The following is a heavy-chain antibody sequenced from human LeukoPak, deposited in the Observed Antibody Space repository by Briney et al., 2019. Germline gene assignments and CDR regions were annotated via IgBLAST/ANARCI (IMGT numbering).Heavy chain of an antibody. J-gene: IGHJ4*02. D-gene: IGHD3-22*01. CDR3: ARIHYHSSGYFYFDY. CDR2: ISGSSSYI. CDR1: GFTFSS. Sequence: GGSLRLSCAASGFTFSSMNWVRQAPGKGLEWVSSISGSSSYIYYADSVKGRFTISRDNAKNSLYLQMNSLRAEDTAVYYCARIHYHSSGYFYFDYWGQGTLVTVSS. V-gene: IGHV3-21*01.